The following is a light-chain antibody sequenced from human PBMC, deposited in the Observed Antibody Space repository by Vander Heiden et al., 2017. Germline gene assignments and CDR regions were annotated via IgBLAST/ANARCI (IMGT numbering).Light chain of an antibody. CDR2: GAS. V-gene: IGKV3-20*01. CDR3: QQYGTSPFT. CDR1: QSVSSSY. J-gene: IGKJ4*01. Sequence: ELVLTQSPGTLSLSPGERATLSCRASQSVSSSYLAWYQQKPGQAPRLLIYGASSRATGIPDRCSGSGSGTVFTLTISRLEPEEFALYYWQQYGTSPFTFGGGTKVEIK.